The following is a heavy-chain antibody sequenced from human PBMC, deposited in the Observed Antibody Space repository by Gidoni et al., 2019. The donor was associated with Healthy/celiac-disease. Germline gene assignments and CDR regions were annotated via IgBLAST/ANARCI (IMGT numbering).Heavy chain of an antibody. CDR2: ISGDGGST. Sequence: EVQLVESGGGVVQPGGSLRLSCEASGFTFDDYAIHWVRQAPGKGLEWVSLISGDGGSTYYADSVKGRFTISRDNSKNSLYLQMNSLRTEDTALYYCAKDMVPITMIVVAPHAFDIWGQGTMVTVSS. V-gene: IGHV3-43*02. CDR3: AKDMVPITMIVVAPHAFDI. CDR1: GFTFDDYA. J-gene: IGHJ3*02. D-gene: IGHD3-22*01.